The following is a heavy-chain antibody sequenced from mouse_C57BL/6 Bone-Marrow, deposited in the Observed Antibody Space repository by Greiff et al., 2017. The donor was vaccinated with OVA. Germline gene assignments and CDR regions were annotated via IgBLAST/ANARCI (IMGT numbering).Heavy chain of an antibody. J-gene: IGHJ2*01. CDR1: GFTFSSYA. CDR2: ISDGGSYT. V-gene: IGHV5-4*01. CDR3: ARDAPMGYFDY. Sequence: EVQLKESGGGLVKPGGSLKLSCAASGFTFSSYAMSWVRQTPEKRLEWVATISDGGSYTYYPDNVKGRFTISRDNAKNNLYLQMSHLKSEDTAMYYCARDAPMGYFDYWGQGTTLTVSS.